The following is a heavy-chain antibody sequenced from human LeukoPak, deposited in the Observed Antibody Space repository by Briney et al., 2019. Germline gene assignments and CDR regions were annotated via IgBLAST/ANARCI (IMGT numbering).Heavy chain of an antibody. V-gene: IGHV3-74*01. D-gene: IGHD6-6*01. Sequence: PGGSLRLSCAASGFTFSSYWMHWVRQAPGKGLVWVSRINSDGSSTSYADSVKGRFTISRDNAKNTLYLQMNSRRAEDTAVYYCARVVRPYGAEYFQHWGQGTLVTVSS. CDR1: GFTFSSYW. CDR3: ARVVRPYGAEYFQH. J-gene: IGHJ1*01. CDR2: INSDGSST.